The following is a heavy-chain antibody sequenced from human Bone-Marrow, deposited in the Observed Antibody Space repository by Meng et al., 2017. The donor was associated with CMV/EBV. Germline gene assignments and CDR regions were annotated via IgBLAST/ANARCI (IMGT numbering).Heavy chain of an antibody. V-gene: IGHV3-74*01. Sequence: GESLKISCAASGFTFSTYSMNWVRQAPGKGLVWVSRINSDGSSTSYADSVKGRFTISRDNAKNTLYLQMNSLRAEDTAVYYCAKVYGADPWGQGTLVTVSS. CDR3: AKVYGADP. CDR2: INSDGSST. D-gene: IGHD3-10*01. CDR1: GFTFSTYS. J-gene: IGHJ5*02.